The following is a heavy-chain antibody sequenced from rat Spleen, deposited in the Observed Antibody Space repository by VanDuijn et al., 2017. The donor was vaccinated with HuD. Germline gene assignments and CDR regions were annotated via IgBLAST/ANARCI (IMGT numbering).Heavy chain of an antibody. CDR3: TRDRILRSTGFDY. CDR1: GFTFRDYY. CDR2: IIYEGNTA. D-gene: IGHD1-6*01. V-gene: IGHV5-20*01. J-gene: IGHJ2*01. Sequence: EVQLVESDGGLVQPGRSLKLSCAASGFTFRDYYMAWVRQATTKGLEWVANIIYEGNTAFYGDSMKGRFTISRDTAKSSLYLQMDSLRSEESATYYCTRDRILRSTGFDYWGQGVMVTVSS.